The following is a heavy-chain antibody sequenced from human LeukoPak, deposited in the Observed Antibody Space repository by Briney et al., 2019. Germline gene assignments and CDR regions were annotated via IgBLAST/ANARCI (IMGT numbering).Heavy chain of an antibody. CDR2: ISYDGSNK. CDR3: ARDMGRITIFVDGKDV. Sequence: GGSLRLSCAASGFTFSSYAMHWVRQAPGKGLEWVAVISYDGSNKYYADSVKGRFTISRDNSKNTLYLQMNSLRAEDTAVYYCARDMGRITIFVDGKDVWGQGTTVTVSS. V-gene: IGHV3-30-3*01. D-gene: IGHD3-9*01. J-gene: IGHJ6*02. CDR1: GFTFSSYA.